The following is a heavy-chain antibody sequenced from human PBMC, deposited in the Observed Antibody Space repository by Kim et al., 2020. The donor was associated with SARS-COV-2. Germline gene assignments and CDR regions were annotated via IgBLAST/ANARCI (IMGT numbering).Heavy chain of an antibody. CDR1: GFTFSSYA. Sequence: GGSLRLSCAASGFTFSSYAMSWVRQAPGKGLEWVSAISGSGGSTYYADSVKGRFTISRDNSKNTLYLQMNSLRAEDTAVYYCAKDRRRTIAVAGNWFDPWGQGTLVTVSS. CDR2: ISGSGGST. D-gene: IGHD6-19*01. CDR3: AKDRRRTIAVAGNWFDP. J-gene: IGHJ5*02. V-gene: IGHV3-23*01.